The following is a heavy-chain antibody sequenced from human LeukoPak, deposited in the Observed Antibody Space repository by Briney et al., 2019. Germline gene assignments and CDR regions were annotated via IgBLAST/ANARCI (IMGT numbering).Heavy chain of an antibody. J-gene: IGHJ4*02. Sequence: SETLSLTCTVSGGSISGYYWSWIRQPAGKGLEWIGLIHSSGSTNYNPSLKSRVTISVDMSKNQFSLKLTSVTAADTAVYYCAREGTREWETDYWGQGTLVTVSS. CDR2: IHSSGST. V-gene: IGHV4-4*07. CDR1: GGSISGYY. D-gene: IGHD1-26*01. CDR3: AREGTREWETDY.